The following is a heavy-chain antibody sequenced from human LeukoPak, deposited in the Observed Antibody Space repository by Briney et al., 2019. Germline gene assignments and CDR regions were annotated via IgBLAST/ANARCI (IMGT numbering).Heavy chain of an antibody. CDR2: ISDSGGST. V-gene: IGHV3-64D*09. D-gene: IGHD2-15*01. Sequence: PGGSLRLSCSASGFPFSSYAMHWVRQAPGRGLEYVSAISDSGGSTYYADSVKGRFTISRDNSKNTLYLQMSSLRAEEAAVYCWGRGYSFGPDGMDVWGQGTTVTVSS. J-gene: IGHJ6*02. CDR3: GRGYSFGPDGMDV. CDR1: GFPFSSYA.